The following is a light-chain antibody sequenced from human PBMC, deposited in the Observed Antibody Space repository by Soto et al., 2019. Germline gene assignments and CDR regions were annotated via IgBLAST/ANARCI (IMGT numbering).Light chain of an antibody. V-gene: IGLV2-14*01. J-gene: IGLJ1*01. CDR2: EVT. Sequence: QSALTQPASVSGSPGQSISISCSGTSSDVGGYNLVSWYQQHPGKAPKLLIYEVTNRPSGISSRFSGSKSGNTASLTISGLQADDEADYYCISYTTTRTYVFGTGTKVTVL. CDR3: ISYTTTRTYV. CDR1: SSDVGGYNL.